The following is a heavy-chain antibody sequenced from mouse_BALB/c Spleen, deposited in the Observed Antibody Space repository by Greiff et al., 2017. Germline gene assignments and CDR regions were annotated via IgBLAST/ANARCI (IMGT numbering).Heavy chain of an antibody. CDR3: ARYYRYDFDY. D-gene: IGHD2-14*01. CDR1: GYTFTSYW. Sequence: QVQLQQSGTVLARPGASVKMSCKASGYTFTSYWMHWVKQRPGQGLEWIGYINPSTGYTEYNQKFKDKATLTADKSSSTAYMQLSSLTSEDSAVYYCARYYRYDFDYWGQGTTLTVSS. CDR2: INPSTGYT. J-gene: IGHJ2*01. V-gene: IGHV1-4*01.